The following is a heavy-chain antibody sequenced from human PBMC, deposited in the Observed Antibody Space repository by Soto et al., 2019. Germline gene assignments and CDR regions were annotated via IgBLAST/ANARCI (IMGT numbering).Heavy chain of an antibody. CDR2: IYYSGST. V-gene: IGHV4-59*13. CDR3: ARTGPRKNWFDP. J-gene: IGHJ5*02. CDR1: GGSISSYY. Sequence: PSETLSLTCTVSGGSISSYYWSWIRQPPGNTLEWIGYIYYSGSTNYNPSLKSRVTISVDTSKNQFSLKLISVTAADTAVYYCARTGPRKNWFDPWGQGTLVTVSS.